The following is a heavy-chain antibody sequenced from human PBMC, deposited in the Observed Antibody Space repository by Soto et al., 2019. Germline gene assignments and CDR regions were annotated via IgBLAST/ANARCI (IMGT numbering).Heavy chain of an antibody. CDR3: ARGSIAAAGTTGAFDI. D-gene: IGHD6-13*01. Sequence: SDTLSLTCTVSGGSISSYYWSWIRQPPGKGLEWIGYIYYSGSTNYNPSLKSRVTISVDTSKNQFSLKLSSVTAADTAVYYCARGSIAAAGTTGAFDIWGQGTMVTVSS. J-gene: IGHJ3*02. CDR1: GGSISSYY. V-gene: IGHV4-59*07. CDR2: IYYSGST.